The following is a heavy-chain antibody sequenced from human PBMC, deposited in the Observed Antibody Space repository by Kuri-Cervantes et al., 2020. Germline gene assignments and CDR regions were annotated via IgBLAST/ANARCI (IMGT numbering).Heavy chain of an antibody. CDR2: INHSGST. CDR3: ARSFDYMDV. CDR1: GGSFSGYY. V-gene: IGHV4-34*01. J-gene: IGHJ6*03. Sequence: GSLRLSCAVYGGSFSGYYWSWIRQTPGKGLEWIGEINHSGSTNYNPSLKSRVTISVDKSKNQFSLKLSSVTAADTAVYYCARSFDYMDVWGKGTTVTVSS.